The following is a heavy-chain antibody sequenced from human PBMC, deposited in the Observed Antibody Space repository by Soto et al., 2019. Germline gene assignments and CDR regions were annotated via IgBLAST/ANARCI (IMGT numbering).Heavy chain of an antibody. CDR2: ITSDTNTI. J-gene: IGHJ4*02. D-gene: IGHD6-19*01. V-gene: IGHV3-48*02. CDR1: GFPFSIYS. Sequence: EVQLVESGGGLVQPGGSLRLSCAASGFPFSIYSMNWVRQAPGKGLEWFSYITSDTNTIKYADSVKGRFTISRDNAKNSLYLQMNSLRDEDTAVYFCARSVEGHFDYWGQGNVVTVSS. CDR3: ARSVEGHFDY.